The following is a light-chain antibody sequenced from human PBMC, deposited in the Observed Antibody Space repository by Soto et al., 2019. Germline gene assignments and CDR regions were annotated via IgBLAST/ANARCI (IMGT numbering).Light chain of an antibody. V-gene: IGKV1-5*01. CDR3: QQSYNTPWK. CDR2: DAS. J-gene: IGKJ1*01. CDR1: QTISTW. Sequence: DSQGIQSPNTLYACVGDRVTITCRASQTISTWMAWYQQKPGKAPKLVVYDASTLQSGVASRFSGSGSGTDLTLTFNVLQPVDFGTYYCQQSYNTPWKCGQGTKVDIK.